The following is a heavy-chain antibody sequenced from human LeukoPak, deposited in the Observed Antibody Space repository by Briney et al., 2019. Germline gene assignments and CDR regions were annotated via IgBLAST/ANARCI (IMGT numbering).Heavy chain of an antibody. CDR3: AKEKVKYGEFDY. CDR2: ITVSGASP. J-gene: IGHJ4*02. Sequence: SLRLAFAPAAPSFSSYAVSWVRPPPGKWLEWDTVITVSGASPYYAYSVMGRFTISRDDSKNTLYLQMNSLRAEDTAVYYCAKEKVKYGEFDYWGQGTLVTVSS. D-gene: IGHD4-17*01. V-gene: IGHV3-23*01. CDR1: APSFSSYA.